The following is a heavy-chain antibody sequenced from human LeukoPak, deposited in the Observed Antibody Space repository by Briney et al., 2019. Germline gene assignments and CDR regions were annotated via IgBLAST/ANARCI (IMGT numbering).Heavy chain of an antibody. J-gene: IGHJ6*02. CDR3: ARGGMDLHGMDV. Sequence: ASVKVSCKASGYTFPSYDVYWVRQATGQGLECMGWMNPNSGNTGYAQKFQGRVTMTRNTSITTAYMELSSLRSEDTAVYYCARGGMDLHGMDVWGQGTTVTVSS. V-gene: IGHV1-8*01. CDR2: MNPNSGNT. D-gene: IGHD2-2*03. CDR1: GYTFPSYD.